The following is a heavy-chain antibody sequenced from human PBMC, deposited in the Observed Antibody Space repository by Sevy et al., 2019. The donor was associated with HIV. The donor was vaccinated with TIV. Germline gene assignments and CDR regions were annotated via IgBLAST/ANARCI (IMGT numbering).Heavy chain of an antibody. CDR3: ARDLGYDYVWGSYRLLY. CDR1: GFTFSSYA. CDR2: VSYDGTDK. Sequence: GGSLRLSCAASGFTFSSYAMHWVRQAPGKGLEWVAVVSYDGTDKFHADSVKGRFTISRDNSKNTLDLQMNSLRAEDTAFYYCARDLGYDYVWGSYRLLYWGQGTLVTVSS. J-gene: IGHJ4*02. V-gene: IGHV3-30-3*01. D-gene: IGHD3-16*02.